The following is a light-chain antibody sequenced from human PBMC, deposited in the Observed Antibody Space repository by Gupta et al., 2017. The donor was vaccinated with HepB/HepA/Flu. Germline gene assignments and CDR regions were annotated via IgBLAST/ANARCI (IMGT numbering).Light chain of an antibody. V-gene: IGKV1-39*01. CDR3: QQRYSTSLT. CDR1: QNIYNY. J-gene: IGKJ5*01. Sequence: DIHMTQSPSSLSASVGARVTITCRASQNIYNYLNWYQQKPGKAPKVLIYGAFNLQSGVPSRFSGSGSGTDFTLTVSSLQPEDFATYYCQQRYSTSLTFGQGTRLEI. CDR2: GAF.